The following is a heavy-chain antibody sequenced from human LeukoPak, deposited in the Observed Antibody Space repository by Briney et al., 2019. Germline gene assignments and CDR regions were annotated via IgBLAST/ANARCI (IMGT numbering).Heavy chain of an antibody. CDR2: ISYDGSNR. J-gene: IGHJ4*02. CDR3: AKDDGYGDHLDY. V-gene: IGHV3-30*18. D-gene: IGHD4-17*01. Sequence: PGGSLRLSCAASGFTFSNFSSYGMHWVRQSPGKGLEWVAVISYDGSNRYYADSVKGRFTISRDNSKNTLYLQINSPRAEDTAVYYCAKDDGYGDHLDYWGQGTLVTVSS. CDR1: GFTFSNFSSYG.